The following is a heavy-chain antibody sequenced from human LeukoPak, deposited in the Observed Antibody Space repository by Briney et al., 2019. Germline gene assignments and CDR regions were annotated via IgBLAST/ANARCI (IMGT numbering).Heavy chain of an antibody. CDR2: INSKSGGR. CDR1: GYTFTAYY. Sequence: GASVKVSCKASGYTFTAYYIHWVRQAPGQGLEWMGRINSKSGGRSYAAKFQGRVTMTRDTSISTAYMDLTSLTSDDTAVYYCARDNRTPWDYYDSSAFDYWGHGTLVIVSS. D-gene: IGHD3-22*01. J-gene: IGHJ4*01. CDR3: ARDNRTPWDYYDSSAFDY. V-gene: IGHV1-2*06.